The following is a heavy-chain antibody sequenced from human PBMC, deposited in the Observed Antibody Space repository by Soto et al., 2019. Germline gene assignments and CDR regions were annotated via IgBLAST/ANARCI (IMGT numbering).Heavy chain of an antibody. Sequence: PGGSLRLSCVVSGFTFSTYAMFWVRQAPGKGLEWVALISSDGSSEYYADSVKGRFTISRDNSKDTLYLQMNSLRAEDTAVFYCARSVRGVVNTGIDYWGQGTLVTVSS. CDR2: ISSDGSSE. CDR1: GFTFSTYA. J-gene: IGHJ4*02. D-gene: IGHD3-10*01. V-gene: IGHV3-30*04. CDR3: ARSVRGVVNTGIDY.